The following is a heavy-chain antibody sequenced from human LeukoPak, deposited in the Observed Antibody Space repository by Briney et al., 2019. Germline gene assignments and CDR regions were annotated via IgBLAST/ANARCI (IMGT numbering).Heavy chain of an antibody. V-gene: IGHV3-21*01. CDR2: ISSSSSYI. CDR1: GFTFSSYS. J-gene: IGHJ4*02. Sequence: PGGSLRLSCAASGFTFSSYSMNWVRQAPGKGLEWVSSISSSSSYIYYADSVKGRFTISRDNAKNSLYLQMNSLRAEDTAVYYCAGRGRPFGELLSHLDYWGQGTLVTVSS. CDR3: AGRGRPFGELLSHLDY. D-gene: IGHD3-10*01.